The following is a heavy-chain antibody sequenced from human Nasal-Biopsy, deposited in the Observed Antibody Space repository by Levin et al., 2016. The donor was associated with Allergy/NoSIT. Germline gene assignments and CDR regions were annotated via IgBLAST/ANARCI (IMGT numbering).Heavy chain of an antibody. CDR2: LLYDGTNE. CDR1: GFTFSNYG. D-gene: IGHD2-21*02. Sequence: GGSLRLSCAASGFTFSNYGMHWVRQLRGKGPEWVATLLYDGTNEHYADSVKGRFTVSRDNSKNTLYLQMNSLRVEDTAVYYCARVFCGGDCYSGDWYFDSWGRGTLVTVSS. V-gene: IGHV3-33*05. CDR3: ARVFCGGDCYSGDWYFDS. J-gene: IGHJ2*01.